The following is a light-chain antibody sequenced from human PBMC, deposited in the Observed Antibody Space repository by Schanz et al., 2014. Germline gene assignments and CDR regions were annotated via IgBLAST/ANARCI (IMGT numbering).Light chain of an antibody. J-gene: IGLJ2*01. Sequence: QSVLTQPPSASGSPEQSVTISCTGTSSDVGGYNYVSWYQQHPGKAPKLMIYEVSKRPSGVPDRFSGSKSGNTASLTVSGLQAEDEADYYCCSYAGSSTFGVVFGGGTKADRP. CDR2: EVS. CDR3: CSYAGSSTFGVV. V-gene: IGLV2-8*01. CDR1: SSDVGGYNY.